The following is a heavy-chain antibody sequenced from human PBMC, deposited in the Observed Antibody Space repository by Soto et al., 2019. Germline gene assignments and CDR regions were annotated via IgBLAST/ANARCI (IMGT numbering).Heavy chain of an antibody. CDR1: GGSISSYY. J-gene: IGHJ6*02. CDR2: IYYSGST. CDR3: ARGSGFGSYSYYYYGMDV. D-gene: IGHD1-26*01. Sequence: SETLSLTCTVSGGSISSYYWSWIRQPPGKGLEWIGYIYYSGSTNYNPSLKSRVTISVDTSKNQFSLKLSSVTAADTAVYYCARGSGFGSYSYYYYGMDVWGQGTTVTVSS. V-gene: IGHV4-59*12.